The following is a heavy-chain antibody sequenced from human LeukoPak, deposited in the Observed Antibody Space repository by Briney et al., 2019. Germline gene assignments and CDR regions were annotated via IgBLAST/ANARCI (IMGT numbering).Heavy chain of an antibody. CDR1: GFTVSSNH. J-gene: IGHJ3*02. D-gene: IGHD6-13*01. V-gene: IGHV3-53*01. Sequence: GGSLRLSCAASGFTVSSNHMNWVRQAPGKGLEWVSVIYSGGVTYYADSVRGRFTISRDNSKNTLYLQMNSLRAEDTAVYYCANAGYSSSWYGGFDIWGQGTMVTVSS. CDR2: IYSGGVT. CDR3: ANAGYSSSWYGGFDI.